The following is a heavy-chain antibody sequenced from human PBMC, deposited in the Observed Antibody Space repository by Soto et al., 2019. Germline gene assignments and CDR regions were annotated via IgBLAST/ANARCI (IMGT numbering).Heavy chain of an antibody. D-gene: IGHD2-2*01. V-gene: IGHV5-51*01. Sequence: GESLKISCNGSGYSFTIYCIGWVRQMPGKGLEWMGIIYPGDSDTRYSPSFQGQVTISADKSISTAYLQWSSLKASDTAMYYCERQPEIARDYWGQGTLVTVYS. CDR2: IYPGDSDT. J-gene: IGHJ4*02. CDR3: ERQPEIARDY. CDR1: GYSFTIYC.